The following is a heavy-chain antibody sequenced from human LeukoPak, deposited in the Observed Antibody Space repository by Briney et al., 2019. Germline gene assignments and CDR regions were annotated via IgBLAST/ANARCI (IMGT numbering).Heavy chain of an antibody. D-gene: IGHD6-19*01. Sequence: GGSLRLSCAASGFTFSRHWMSWVRQAPGKGLERVAHMNQDGSAIYSIDSVKGRFTISRDNDKKSLYLHMSGLTVADTAVYYCSRTVPGHPDDYFHYRGQGTLVTVSS. V-gene: IGHV3-7*01. CDR3: SRTVPGHPDDYFHY. CDR2: MNQDGSAI. CDR1: GFTFSRHW. J-gene: IGHJ4*02.